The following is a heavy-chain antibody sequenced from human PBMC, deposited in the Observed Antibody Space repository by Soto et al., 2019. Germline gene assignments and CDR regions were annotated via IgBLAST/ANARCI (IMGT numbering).Heavy chain of an antibody. J-gene: IGHJ6*02. V-gene: IGHV1-69*12. CDR2: IMPIFRAP. CDR1: GGAFRDYA. CDR3: ASWLKGDDTGNYYYDMDV. Sequence: QVQLVQSGAEVKKPGSSVKVSCKASGGAFRDYAFSWVRQAPGQGLEWLGGIMPIFRAPDYAQKFQGRVTIAADESTRTACREMRSLSAEDTAGYYCASWLKGDDTGNYYYDMDVGGHGTTGTVS. D-gene: IGHD3-16*01.